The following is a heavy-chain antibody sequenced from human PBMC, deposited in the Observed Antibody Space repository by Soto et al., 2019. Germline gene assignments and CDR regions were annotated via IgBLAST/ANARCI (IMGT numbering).Heavy chain of an antibody. V-gene: IGHV4-31*03. CDR1: GGSINSGGYY. CDR2: IYYNGRT. Sequence: QVQLQESGPGLVKPSQTLSLTCTVSGGSINSGGYYWSWIRQHPGQGLEWIGYIYYNGRTYYNPSLESRPSISVDISKNQFSLKIHSVTAADTAVYFCARLPSIINYPMDVWGPGTPVTVSS. CDR3: ARLPSIINYPMDV. J-gene: IGHJ6*02.